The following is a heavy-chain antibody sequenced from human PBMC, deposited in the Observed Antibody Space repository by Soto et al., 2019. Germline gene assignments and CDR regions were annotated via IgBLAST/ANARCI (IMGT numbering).Heavy chain of an antibody. CDR1: GFTFGGYS. CDR3: VREDILGARSFDY. Sequence: GGSLRLSCAASGFTFGGYSMNWVRQAPGKGLEWISYISSLSSPRYYAESVEGRFIISRDNAKYSLYLQMNSLRDEDTAVYFCVREDILGARSFDYWGQGTRVTVSS. CDR2: ISSLSSPR. J-gene: IGHJ4*02. V-gene: IGHV3-48*02. D-gene: IGHD1-26*01.